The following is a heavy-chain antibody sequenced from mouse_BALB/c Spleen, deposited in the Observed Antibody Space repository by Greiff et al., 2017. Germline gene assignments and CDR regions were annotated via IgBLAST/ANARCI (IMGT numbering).Heavy chain of an antibody. CDR3: ARHFWFAY. J-gene: IGHJ3*01. CDR1: GFNIKDYY. Sequence: VQLKQSGAELVRPGALVKLSCKASGFNIKDYYMHWVKQRPEQGLEWIGWIDPENGNTIYDPKFQGKASITADTSSNTAYLQLSSLTSEDTAVYYCARHFWFAYWGQGTLVTVSA. CDR2: IDPENGNT. V-gene: IGHV14-1*02.